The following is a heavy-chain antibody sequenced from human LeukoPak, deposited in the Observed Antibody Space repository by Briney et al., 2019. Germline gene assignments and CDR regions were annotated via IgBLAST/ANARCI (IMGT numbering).Heavy chain of an antibody. V-gene: IGHV4-59*01. CDR1: GGSISTYY. Sequence: SETLSLTCTVSGGSISTYYWSWIRQPPGKGLEWIGYIYYSGSTNYNPSLKSRVTISVDTSKNQFSLKLNSVTAADTAVYCCASNPYYDSIKLPAWGQGTLVTVSS. CDR3: ASNPYYDSIKLPA. D-gene: IGHD3-22*01. CDR2: IYYSGST. J-gene: IGHJ5*02.